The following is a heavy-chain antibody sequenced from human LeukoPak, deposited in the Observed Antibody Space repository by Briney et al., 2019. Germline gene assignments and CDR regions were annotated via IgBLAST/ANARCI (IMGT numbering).Heavy chain of an antibody. CDR1: GFSLSTSGVG. Sequence: SGPTLVKPTQTLTLTCTFSGFSLSTSGVGVGWIRQPPGKALEWLALIYWDDGKRYSPSLKSRLTITKDTSKNQVVLTMTNMDPVDTATYYCAHGGVTTSGFDYWGQGTLVTVSS. V-gene: IGHV2-5*02. J-gene: IGHJ4*02. D-gene: IGHD4-17*01. CDR3: AHGGVTTSGFDY. CDR2: IYWDDGK.